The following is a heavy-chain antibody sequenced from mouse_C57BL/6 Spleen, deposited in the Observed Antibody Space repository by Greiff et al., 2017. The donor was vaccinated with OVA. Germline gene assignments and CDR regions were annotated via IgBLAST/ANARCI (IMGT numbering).Heavy chain of an antibody. D-gene: IGHD2-9*01. V-gene: IGHV1-64*01. CDR3: ARPTMVTAYFDY. CDR2: IHPNSGST. CDR1: GYTFTSYW. J-gene: IGHJ2*01. Sequence: QVQLQQPGAELVKPGASVKLSCKASGYTFTSYWMHWVKQRPGQGLEWIGMIHPNSGSTNYNEKFKSKATLTVDKSSSTAYMQLSRLTSEDSAVYYCARPTMVTAYFDYWGQGTTLTVSS.